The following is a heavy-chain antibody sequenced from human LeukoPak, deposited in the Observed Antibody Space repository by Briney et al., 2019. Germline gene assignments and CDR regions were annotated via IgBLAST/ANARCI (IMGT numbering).Heavy chain of an antibody. CDR3: TRSHIVVVTAIPALDGMDV. V-gene: IGHV3-73*01. CDR2: IRSKANSYAT. D-gene: IGHD2-21*02. CDR1: GFTFSGSA. Sequence: GGSLTLSCAASGFTFSGSAMHWVRQASGKGLEWVGRIRSKANSYATAYAASVKGRFTISRDDSKNTAYLQKNSLKTEDTAVYYCTRSHIVVVTAIPALDGMDVWGQGTTVTVSS. J-gene: IGHJ6*02.